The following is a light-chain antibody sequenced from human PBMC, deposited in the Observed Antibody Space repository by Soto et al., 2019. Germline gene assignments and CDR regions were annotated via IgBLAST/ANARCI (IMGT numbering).Light chain of an antibody. CDR3: QQSYSTPRT. J-gene: IGKJ1*01. Sequence: DIQMSQSPSSLSAFIGARFTISCRPSQNIDRYLNWYQYKSGKPPKLLVFAASILQSGVPSRFSGAGSGTDFTLTISSLQPEDFATYYCQQSYSTPRTFGQGTKVDI. CDR2: AAS. CDR1: QNIDRY. V-gene: IGKV1-39*01.